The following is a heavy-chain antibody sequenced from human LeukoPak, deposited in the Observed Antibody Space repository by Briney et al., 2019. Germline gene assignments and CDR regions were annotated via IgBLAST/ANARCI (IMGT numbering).Heavy chain of an antibody. J-gene: IGHJ5*02. CDR3: ARKYPRGGSWYWFDP. Sequence: PSETLSLTCTVSGGSISSYYWSWIRQPPGKGLEWIGYIYYSGSTNYNPSLKSRVTISVDTSKNQFSLKLSSVTAADTAVYYCARKYPRGGSWYWFDPWGQGTLVTVSS. V-gene: IGHV4-59*01. CDR2: IYYSGST. D-gene: IGHD6-13*01. CDR1: GGSISSYY.